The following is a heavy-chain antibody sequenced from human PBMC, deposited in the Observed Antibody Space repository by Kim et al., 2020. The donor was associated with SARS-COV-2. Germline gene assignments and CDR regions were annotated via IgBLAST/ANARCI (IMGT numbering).Heavy chain of an antibody. CDR2: FYHGGSH. CDR3: ARAREMAFGA. Sequence: SETLSLTCTVSGYSISAGSYWCWLRQPAGKAPGWIGIFYHGGSHYYNPSLKSRVTISEDTTKNQFSLKLTSVTAANTAVYYSARAREMAFGAWGQG. J-gene: IGHJ5*02. V-gene: IGHV4-38-2*02. CDR1: GYSISAGSY. D-gene: IGHD2-8*01.